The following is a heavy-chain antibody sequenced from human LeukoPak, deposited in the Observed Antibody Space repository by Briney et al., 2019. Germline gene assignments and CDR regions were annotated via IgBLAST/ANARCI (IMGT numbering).Heavy chain of an antibody. CDR3: AREAVAMSGTPYWYFDL. CDR2: IYYSGST. V-gene: IGHV4-61*08. Sequence: SETLSLTCTVSGGSVSSGDYYWSWLRQPPGKGLEWLGYIYYSGSTDYNPSVKSRVTMSRDTSKNQFSLKVTSVTAADTAVYYCAREAVAMSGTPYWYFDLWGRGTLVTVSS. D-gene: IGHD6-19*01. J-gene: IGHJ2*01. CDR1: GGSVSSGDYY.